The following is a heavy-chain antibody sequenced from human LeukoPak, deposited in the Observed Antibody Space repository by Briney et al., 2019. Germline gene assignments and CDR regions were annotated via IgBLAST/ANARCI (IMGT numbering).Heavy chain of an antibody. V-gene: IGHV1-8*03. J-gene: IGHJ6*03. D-gene: IGHD3-22*01. CDR1: GYTFTSYD. Sequence: ASVKVSCKASGYTFTSYDINWVRQATGQGLEWMGWMNPNSGNTGYAQKFQGRVTITRNTSISTAYMELSSLRSEDTAVYYCARVYYDSSGYYYYYMDVWGKGTTVTISS. CDR3: ARVYYDSSGYYYYYMDV. CDR2: MNPNSGNT.